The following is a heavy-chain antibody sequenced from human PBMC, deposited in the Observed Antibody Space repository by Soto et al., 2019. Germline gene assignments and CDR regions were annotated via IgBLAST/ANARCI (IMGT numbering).Heavy chain of an antibody. Sequence: QVQVMESGGGVVQPGRSLRLSCAASGFPVCTYSMHWVRQAPGKGLECVALMSYDGGTKDYADSVKGRFTISRDNSKNTLSLQMNSLTTEDTAVYYCVRCWGTGDGSNLGYNWFDPWGPGTLVTVSS. V-gene: IGHV3-30*04. CDR1: GFPVCTYS. CDR3: VRCWGTGDGSNLGYNWFDP. D-gene: IGHD1-1*01. CDR2: MSYDGGTK. J-gene: IGHJ5*02.